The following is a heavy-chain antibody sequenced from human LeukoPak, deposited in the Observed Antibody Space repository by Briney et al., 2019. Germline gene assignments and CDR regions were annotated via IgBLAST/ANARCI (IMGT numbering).Heavy chain of an antibody. CDR1: GFTFSSYS. CDR2: ISSSSSYI. Sequence: GGSLRLPCAASGFTFSSYSMNWVRQAPGKGLEWVSSISSSSSYIYYADSVKGRFTISRDNAKNSLYLQMNSLRAEDTAVYYCARVRDYDFWSGYRSYYFDYWGQGTLVTVSS. J-gene: IGHJ4*02. CDR3: ARVRDYDFWSGYRSYYFDY. D-gene: IGHD3-3*01. V-gene: IGHV3-21*01.